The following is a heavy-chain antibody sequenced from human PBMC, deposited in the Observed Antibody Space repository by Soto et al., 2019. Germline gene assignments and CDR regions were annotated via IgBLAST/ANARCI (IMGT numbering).Heavy chain of an antibody. CDR2: IIPIFGTA. CDR3: ARAGDYYDTSGYYPGAFDI. D-gene: IGHD3-22*01. CDR1: GGTFSSYA. Sequence: ASVKVSCKASGGTFSSYAISWGRQAPGQGLEWMGGIIPIFGTANYAQKFQGRVTITADESTRTAYMELSSLRSEDTAVYYCARAGDYYDTSGYYPGAFDICGQGTMVTV. V-gene: IGHV1-69*13. J-gene: IGHJ3*02.